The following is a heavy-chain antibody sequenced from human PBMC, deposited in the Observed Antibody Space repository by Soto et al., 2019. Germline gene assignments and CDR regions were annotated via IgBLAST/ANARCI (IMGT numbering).Heavy chain of an antibody. J-gene: IGHJ6*02. CDR1: GFTFSSYA. V-gene: IGHV3-23*01. Sequence: PGGSLRLSCAASGFTFSSYAMSWVRQAPGKGLEWVSAISGSGGRTYYADSAKGRFTISRDNSKNTLYLQMNSLRAEDTAVYYCAKGESNGMDVWGQGTTVTVSS. CDR3: AKGESNGMDV. CDR2: ISGSGGRT. D-gene: IGHD3-10*01.